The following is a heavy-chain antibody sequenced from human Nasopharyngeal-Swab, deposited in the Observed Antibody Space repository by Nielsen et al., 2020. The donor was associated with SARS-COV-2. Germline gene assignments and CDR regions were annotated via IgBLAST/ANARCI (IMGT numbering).Heavy chain of an antibody. V-gene: IGHV1-46*01. CDR1: GYTLTELS. Sequence: ASVKVSCKVSGYTLTELSMHWVRQAPGQGLEWMGIINPSGGSTSYARKFQGRVTMTRDTSTSTVYMELSSLRSEDTAVYYCARDREYSSGWPNGMDVWGQGTTVTVSS. CDR2: INPSGGST. CDR3: ARDREYSSGWPNGMDV. J-gene: IGHJ6*02. D-gene: IGHD6-19*01.